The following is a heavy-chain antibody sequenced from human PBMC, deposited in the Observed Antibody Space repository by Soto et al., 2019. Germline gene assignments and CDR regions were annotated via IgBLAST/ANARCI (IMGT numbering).Heavy chain of an antibody. V-gene: IGHV1-3*01. Sequence: ASVKVSCKACGYTFTSYAMCWVRQAPGQSLEWMGWINAGNGNTKYSQKFQGRVTITRDTSASTAYMELSSLRSEDTAVYYCASVSITMVRGVMSPYGYWGQGTLVTVSS. J-gene: IGHJ4*02. CDR2: INAGNGNT. CDR1: GYTFTSYA. D-gene: IGHD3-10*01. CDR3: ASVSITMVRGVMSPYGY.